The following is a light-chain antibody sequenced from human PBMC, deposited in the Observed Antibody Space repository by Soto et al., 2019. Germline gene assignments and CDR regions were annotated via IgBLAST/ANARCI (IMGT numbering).Light chain of an antibody. Sequence: EIVLTPSPATLSLSPGERATLSCRASQSVSVYLAWFQQKPGQPPRLLIYGASSRATGIPDRFSGSGSGTDFTLTISRLEPEDFAVYYCQRYGGLFGQGTKVDI. CDR3: QRYGGL. CDR2: GAS. CDR1: QSVSVY. J-gene: IGKJ1*01. V-gene: IGKV3-20*01.